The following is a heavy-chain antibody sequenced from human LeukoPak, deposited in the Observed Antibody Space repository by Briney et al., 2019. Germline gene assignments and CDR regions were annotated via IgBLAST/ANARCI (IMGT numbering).Heavy chain of an antibody. V-gene: IGHV3-11*06. J-gene: IGHJ4*02. Sequence: GGSLRLSCAASGFTFSDYYMSWIRQAPGKGLESVSYISSRTSDTNYIDSVKGRFTISRDNAKNSLYLQMNSLRAEDTAVYYCTRVGSSGSVDYWGQGTLVTVSS. D-gene: IGHD1-1*01. CDR1: GFTFSDYY. CDR2: ISSRTSDT. CDR3: TRVGSSGSVDY.